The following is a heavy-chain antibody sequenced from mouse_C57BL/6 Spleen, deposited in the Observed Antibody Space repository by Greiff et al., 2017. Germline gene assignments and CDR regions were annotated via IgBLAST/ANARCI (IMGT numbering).Heavy chain of an antibody. J-gene: IGHJ3*01. V-gene: IGHV1-50*01. CDR1: GYTFTSYW. Sequence: VQLQQSGAELVKPGASVKLSCKASGYTFTSYWMQWVKQRPGQGLEWIGEIDPSDSYTNYNQKFKGKATLTVDTSSSTAYMQLSSLTSEDSAVYYCAREGNGFAYWGQGTLVTVSA. CDR2: IDPSDSYT. D-gene: IGHD2-1*01. CDR3: AREGNGFAY.